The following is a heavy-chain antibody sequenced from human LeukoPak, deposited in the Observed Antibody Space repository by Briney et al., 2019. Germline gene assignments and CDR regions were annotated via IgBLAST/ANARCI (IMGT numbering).Heavy chain of an antibody. V-gene: IGHV4-59*08. D-gene: IGHD5-24*01. CDR2: IYYSGST. CDR3: ARGARAGYNLEPFDY. CDR1: GGSVSSYY. Sequence: SETLSLTCTVSGGSVSSYYWSWIRQPPGKGLEWIGYIYYSGSTKYNPSLKSRVTISVDTSKNQFSLKLSSVTAADTAVYYCARGARAGYNLEPFDYWGQGTLVTVSS. J-gene: IGHJ4*02.